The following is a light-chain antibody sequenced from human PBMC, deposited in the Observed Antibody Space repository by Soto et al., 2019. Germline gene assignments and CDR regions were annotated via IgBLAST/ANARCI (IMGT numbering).Light chain of an antibody. CDR3: QQYGSSPLWT. CDR2: GTS. J-gene: IGKJ1*01. CDR1: QEISSAY. Sequence: DIVLTQSPATLSLSPGEGATLSCRASQEISSAYVAWYQQTPGQAPRLLIYGTSNRATGIPDRFSGSGSGTDFTLTISRLEPEDFAVYYCQQYGSSPLWTFGQGTKVDIK. V-gene: IGKV3-20*01.